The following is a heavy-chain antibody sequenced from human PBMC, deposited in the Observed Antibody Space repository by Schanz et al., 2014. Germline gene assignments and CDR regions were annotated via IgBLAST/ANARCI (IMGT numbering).Heavy chain of an antibody. V-gene: IGHV3-33*06. CDR1: GFTFSTYS. D-gene: IGHD3-3*01. J-gene: IGHJ4*02. Sequence: QVQLVESGGGLVKPGGSLRLSCAASGFTFSTYSIHWVRQAPGKGLEWVAIIWYDGSNKYYADSVKGRFTISRDNSKNTLFLQMSSLRAEDTAVYYCAKDVDFWSGYYLDYWGQGTLVTVSS. CDR2: IWYDGSNK. CDR3: AKDVDFWSGYYLDY.